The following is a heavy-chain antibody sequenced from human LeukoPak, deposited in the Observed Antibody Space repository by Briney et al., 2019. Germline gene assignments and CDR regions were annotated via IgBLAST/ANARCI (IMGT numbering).Heavy chain of an antibody. Sequence: GGSLRLSCAASGFAFSDYFMHWVRQSPEKGLVWVSDIHPHGRYAAYANSVRGRFTISRDDAKNTLYLQMNSLTSEDTAVYYCVRGTNDWKGLDYWGQGTLVTASS. CDR3: VRGTNDWKGLDY. V-gene: IGHV3-74*03. CDR1: GFAFSDYF. J-gene: IGHJ4*02. D-gene: IGHD1-1*01. CDR2: IHPHGRYA.